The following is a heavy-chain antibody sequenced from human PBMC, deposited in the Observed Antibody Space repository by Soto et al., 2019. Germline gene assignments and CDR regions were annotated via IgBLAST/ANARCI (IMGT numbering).Heavy chain of an antibody. Sequence: QVQLVQSGAEVKKPWSSLKVSCKASGGTFSSYTISWVRQAPGQGLEWIGRIIPILGIANYAQKFQGRVTITAVKSTSTAYMELSSLRSEDTAVYYCARAGSWENYYYYYMYVWGNGTTDTVSS. J-gene: IGHJ6*03. CDR2: IIPILGIA. CDR3: ARAGSWENYYYYYMYV. D-gene: IGHD6-13*01. CDR1: GGTFSSYT. V-gene: IGHV1-69*02.